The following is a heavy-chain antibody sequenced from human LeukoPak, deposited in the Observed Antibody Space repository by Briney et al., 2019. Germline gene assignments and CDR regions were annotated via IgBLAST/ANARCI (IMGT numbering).Heavy chain of an antibody. D-gene: IGHD3-10*01. CDR1: GFTFSSYA. CDR2: ISGSGIST. Sequence: PGGSLRLSCAASGFTFSSYAMSWVRQAPGKGLEWVSDISGSGISTYYADSVKGRFTISRDNSKNTLYLQMNSLRAEDTAVYYCARGITMVRGDQRGLNWGQGTLVTVSS. J-gene: IGHJ4*02. CDR3: ARGITMVRGDQRGLN. V-gene: IGHV3-23*01.